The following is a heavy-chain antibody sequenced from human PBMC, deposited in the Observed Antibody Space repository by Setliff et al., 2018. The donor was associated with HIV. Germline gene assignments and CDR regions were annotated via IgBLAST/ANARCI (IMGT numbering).Heavy chain of an antibody. D-gene: IGHD6-19*01. V-gene: IGHV4-59*11. Sequence: SETLSLTCSVSGGSISSHYWTWIRQSPGKGLEWIGNVYYSGDTDYNPSLKSRVSTSVDTSKNQFSLKLSSVTAADTAVYYCARHTIGVATWSDGFDFWGQGRLVTVSS. J-gene: IGHJ4*02. CDR2: VYYSGDT. CDR1: GGSISSHY. CDR3: ARHTIGVATWSDGFDF.